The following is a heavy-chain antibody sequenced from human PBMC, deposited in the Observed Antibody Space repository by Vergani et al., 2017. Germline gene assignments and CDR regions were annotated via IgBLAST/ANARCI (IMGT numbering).Heavy chain of an antibody. D-gene: IGHD2-15*01. J-gene: IGHJ5*02. V-gene: IGHV4-59*01. CDR2: IYYSGST. Sequence: QVQLQESGPGLVKPSQTLSLTCTVSGGSISSYYWSWIRQPPGKGLEWIGYIYYSGSTNYNPSLKSRVTISVDTSKNQFSLKLSSVTAAVTAVYYCARGGGCSGGSCYRGWFDPWGQGTLVTVSS. CDR1: GGSISSYY. CDR3: ARGGGCSGGSCYRGWFDP.